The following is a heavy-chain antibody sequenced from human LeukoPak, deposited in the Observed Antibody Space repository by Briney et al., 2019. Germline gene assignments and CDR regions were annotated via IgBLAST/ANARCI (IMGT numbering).Heavy chain of an antibody. Sequence: PSETLSLTCTVSGGSISSYYWSWIRQPPGKGLEWIGYIYYSGSTNYNPSLRSRVTISVDTSKNQFSLKLSSVTAADTAVYYCARSAEYFQHWGQGTLVTVSS. V-gene: IGHV4-59*01. CDR3: ARSAEYFQH. J-gene: IGHJ1*01. CDR1: GGSISSYY. CDR2: IYYSGST.